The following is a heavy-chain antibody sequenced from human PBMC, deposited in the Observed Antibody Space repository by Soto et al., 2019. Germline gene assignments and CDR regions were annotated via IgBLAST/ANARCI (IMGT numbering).Heavy chain of an antibody. Sequence: QVQLVQSGAEEKKPGASVKVSCKASGYTFTNYAMHWVRQAPGQRLEWMGWINVGNGNTKYSQKXQXXXTXXRDTSASTADMELSSLRSEDTAVYYCARRGDGMDVWGQGTTVTVYS. CDR2: INVGNGNT. CDR1: GYTFTNYA. V-gene: IGHV1-3*05. J-gene: IGHJ6*02. CDR3: ARRGDGMDV. D-gene: IGHD3-10*01.